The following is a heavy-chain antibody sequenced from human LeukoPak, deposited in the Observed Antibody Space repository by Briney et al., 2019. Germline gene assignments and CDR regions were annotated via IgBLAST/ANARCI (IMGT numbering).Heavy chain of an antibody. J-gene: IGHJ6*02. CDR2: INEDGSQK. D-gene: IGHD1-26*01. CDR1: GFTFSASR. CDR3: VRVGESGSAAV. V-gene: IGHV3-7*01. Sequence: GGSLRLSCAASGFTFSASRMRWVSQAPIKGLEWVATINEDGSQKFYLDSVRGRFTISRDNAENSVFLQMNSLRVEDAAVYYCVRVGESGSAAVWGQGTTVTVSS.